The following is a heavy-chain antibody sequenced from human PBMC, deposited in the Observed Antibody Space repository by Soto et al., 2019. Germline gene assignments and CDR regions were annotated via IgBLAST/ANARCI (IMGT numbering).Heavy chain of an antibody. D-gene: IGHD3-22*01. CDR1: GFTFRNQD. CDR3: AKHRQFRSYYESAGHYND. Sequence: EVQLLESGGGLVQPGGSLRLTCVGSGFTFRNQDMRWVRQAPGKGLEWVSGISGRGGVTYYADSVKGRFTISRDNSKNPLYLQMNNLRANDTAVYYCAKHRQFRSYYESAGHYNDWGQGTLVTVSS. V-gene: IGHV3-23*01. CDR2: ISGRGGVT. J-gene: IGHJ4*02.